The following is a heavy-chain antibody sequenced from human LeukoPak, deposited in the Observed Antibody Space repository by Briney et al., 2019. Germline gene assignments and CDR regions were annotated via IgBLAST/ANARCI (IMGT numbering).Heavy chain of an antibody. Sequence: GGSLRLSCAASGFTFSSYAMTWVRQAPGKGLEWVSAVSRNGDSTYYADSVKGRFTISRDNSKNTLYLQMNSLRAEDTAVYYCAKDLRAVGEGYYFDYWGQGTLVTVSS. V-gene: IGHV3-23*01. D-gene: IGHD6-19*01. CDR3: AKDLRAVGEGYYFDY. CDR2: VSRNGDST. J-gene: IGHJ4*02. CDR1: GFTFSSYA.